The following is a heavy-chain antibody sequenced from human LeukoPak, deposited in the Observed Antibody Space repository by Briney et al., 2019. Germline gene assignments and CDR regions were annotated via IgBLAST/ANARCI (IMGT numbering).Heavy chain of an antibody. CDR3: ARRNDPYGLDV. CDR2: IYYSGST. D-gene: IGHD1-1*01. J-gene: IGHJ6*01. V-gene: IGHV4-59*08. CDR1: GGSISRDY. Sequence: SETLCLTCTVSGGSISRDYWSWIRQPPGKGLEWIGYIYYSGSTYYNPSLKGRVIISVDTSNNQFSLSLTSVTAADTAVYYCARRNDPYGLDVRGERTTVTVSS.